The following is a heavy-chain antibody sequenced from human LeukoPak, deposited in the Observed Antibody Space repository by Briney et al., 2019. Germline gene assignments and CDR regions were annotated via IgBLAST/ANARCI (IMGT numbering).Heavy chain of an antibody. J-gene: IGHJ4*02. CDR3: ANGRLTTVPDFDY. Sequence: PGGSLRLSCAASGFTFSSYGMHWVRQAPGKGLEWVAVISYDGSNKYYADSVKGRFTISRDNSKNTLYLQMNSLRAEDTAVYYCANGRLTTVPDFDYWGQGTLVTVSS. CDR1: GFTFSSYG. CDR2: ISYDGSNK. V-gene: IGHV3-30*18. D-gene: IGHD4-17*01.